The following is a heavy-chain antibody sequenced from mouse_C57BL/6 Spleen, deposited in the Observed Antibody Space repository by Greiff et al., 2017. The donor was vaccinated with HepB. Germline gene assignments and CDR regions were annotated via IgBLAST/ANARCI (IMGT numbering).Heavy chain of an antibody. CDR2: INYDGSST. Sequence: DVKLVESEGGLVQPGSSMKLSCTASGFTFSDYYMAWVRQVPEKGLEWVANINYDGSSTYYLDSLKSRFIISRDNAKNILYLQMSSLKSEDTATYYCARGPYPYAMDYWGQGTSVTVSS. D-gene: IGHD2-10*01. J-gene: IGHJ4*01. CDR1: GFTFSDYY. V-gene: IGHV5-16*01. CDR3: ARGPYPYAMDY.